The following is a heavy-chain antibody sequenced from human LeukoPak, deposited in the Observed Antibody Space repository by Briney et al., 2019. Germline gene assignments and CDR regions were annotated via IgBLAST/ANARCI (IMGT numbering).Heavy chain of an antibody. Sequence: ASVKVSCKASGYTFTSYGISWVRQAPGQGLEWMGWISAYNGNTNYAQKLQGRVTMTTDTSTSTAYMELRSLRSDDTAVYYCAKALAVAGSGPVASDYWGQGTLVTVSS. CDR2: ISAYNGNT. CDR1: GYTFTSYG. V-gene: IGHV1-18*01. D-gene: IGHD6-19*01. CDR3: AKALAVAGSGPVASDY. J-gene: IGHJ4*02.